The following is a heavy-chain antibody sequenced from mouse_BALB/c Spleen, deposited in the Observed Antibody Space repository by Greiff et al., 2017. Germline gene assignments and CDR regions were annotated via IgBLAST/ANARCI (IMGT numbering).Heavy chain of an antibody. V-gene: IGHV5-6-5*01. CDR2: ISSGGST. CDR3: ARGPSYGSSYGNAMDY. D-gene: IGHD1-1*01. J-gene: IGHJ4*01. CDR1: GFTFSSYA. Sequence: EVKLVESGGGLVKPGGSLKLSCAASGFTFSSYAMSWVRQTPEKRLEWVASISSGGSTYYPDSVKGRFTISRDNARNILYLQMSSLRSEDTAMYYCARGPSYGSSYGNAMDYWGQGTSVTVSS.